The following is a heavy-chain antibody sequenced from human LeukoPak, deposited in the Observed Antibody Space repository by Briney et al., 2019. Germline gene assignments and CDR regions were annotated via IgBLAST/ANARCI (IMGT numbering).Heavy chain of an antibody. V-gene: IGHV3-15*01. Sequence: GGSLRLSCAASGFTFSNAWMSWVRQAPGKGLEWVGRIKSKTDGGTTDYAAPVKGRFTISRDDSKNTLYLQMNSLKTEDTAVHYCTTEGSNWNDGNYYYYGMDVWGQGTTVTVSS. J-gene: IGHJ6*02. CDR1: GFTFSNAW. CDR2: IKSKTDGGTT. D-gene: IGHD1-1*01. CDR3: TTEGSNWNDGNYYYYGMDV.